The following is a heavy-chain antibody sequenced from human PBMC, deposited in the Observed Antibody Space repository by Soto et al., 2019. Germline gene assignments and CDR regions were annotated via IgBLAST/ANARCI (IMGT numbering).Heavy chain of an antibody. V-gene: IGHV3-53*04. CDR3: ARNYYGSGSYPYYYYSMDV. CDR1: GFTVSSNY. CDR2: IYSGGST. D-gene: IGHD3-10*01. J-gene: IGHJ6*03. Sequence: EVQLVESGGGLVQPGGSLRLSCAASGFTVSSNYMSWVRQAPGKGLEWVSVIYSGGSTYYADSVKGRFTISRHNSKSTLYPEMTSLRAEDTAVYYCARNYYGSGSYPYYYYSMDVWGTGTTVTVSS.